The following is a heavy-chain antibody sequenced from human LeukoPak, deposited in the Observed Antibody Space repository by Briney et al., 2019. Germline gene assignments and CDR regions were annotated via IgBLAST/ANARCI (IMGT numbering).Heavy chain of an antibody. CDR2: IYYSGST. Sequence: SQTLSLTCTVSGGSISSGDYYWSWIRQPPGKGLDWIGYIYYSGSTYYNPSLKSRVTISVDTSKNQFSLKLSSVTAADTAVYYCARFPPPYYYDSSGYFDYWGQGTLVTVSS. V-gene: IGHV4-30-4*01. D-gene: IGHD3-22*01. J-gene: IGHJ4*02. CDR3: ARFPPPYYYDSSGYFDY. CDR1: GGSISSGDYY.